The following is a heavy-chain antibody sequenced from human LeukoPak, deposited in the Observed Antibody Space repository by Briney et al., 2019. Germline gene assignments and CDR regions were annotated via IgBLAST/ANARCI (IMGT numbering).Heavy chain of an antibody. Sequence: PGGSLRLSCAASEFTFSSYSMNWVRQAPGKGLEGVSYISSSSSTILYAGSVKGRFNISRDNAKNSLYLQMNSLRDEDTAVYYCARGILSGLDYWGQGTLVTVSS. CDR3: ARGILSGLDY. J-gene: IGHJ4*02. CDR2: ISSSSSTI. V-gene: IGHV3-48*02. D-gene: IGHD2/OR15-2a*01. CDR1: EFTFSSYS.